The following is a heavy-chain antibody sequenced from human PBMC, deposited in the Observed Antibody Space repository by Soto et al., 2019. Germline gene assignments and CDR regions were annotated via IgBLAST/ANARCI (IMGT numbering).Heavy chain of an antibody. J-gene: IGHJ4*02. D-gene: IGHD2-15*01. CDR2: IYHSGST. CDR1: GGSISSSNW. V-gene: IGHV4-4*02. CDR3: ATLQGYCSGGSCYEYYFDY. Sequence: QVQLQESGPGLVKPSGTLSLTCAVSGGSISSSNWWRWVRQPPGKGLEWIGEIYHSGSTNYNPSLKSRVTISVDKSKNQFSLKLSSVTSADTAVYYCATLQGYCSGGSCYEYYFDYWGQGTLVTVSS.